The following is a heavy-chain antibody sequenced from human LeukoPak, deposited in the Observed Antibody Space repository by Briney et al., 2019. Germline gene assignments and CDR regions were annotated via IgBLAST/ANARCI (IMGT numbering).Heavy chain of an antibody. J-gene: IGHJ4*02. CDR1: GFTFSSYA. Sequence: GGSLRLSCAASGFTFSSYAMSWVRQAPGKGPQWVSAISGSGGSTYYADSVKGRFTISRDNSKNTLYLQMNSLRAEDTAVYYCAKDSARHIAAAGTPYWGQGTLVTVSS. V-gene: IGHV3-23*01. CDR3: AKDSARHIAAAGTPY. CDR2: ISGSGGST. D-gene: IGHD6-13*01.